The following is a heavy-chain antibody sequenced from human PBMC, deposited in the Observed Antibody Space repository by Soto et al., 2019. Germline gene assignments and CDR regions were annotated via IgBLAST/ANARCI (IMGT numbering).Heavy chain of an antibody. CDR3: AKDHIEIRFLEWQDYYYYYMDV. CDR1: GFTFDDYA. CDR2: ISWNSGSI. Sequence: GGSLRLSCAASGFTFDDYAMRWVRQAPGKGLEWVSGISWNSGSIGYADSVKGRFTISRDNTKNSLYLQMNSLRAEDTALYYCAKDHIEIRFLEWQDYYYYYMDVWGKGTTVTVSS. D-gene: IGHD3-3*01. J-gene: IGHJ6*03. V-gene: IGHV3-9*01.